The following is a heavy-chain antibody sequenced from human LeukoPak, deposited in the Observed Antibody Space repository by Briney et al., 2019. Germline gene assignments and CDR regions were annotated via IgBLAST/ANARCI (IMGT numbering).Heavy chain of an antibody. CDR3: SASRPHYGDYYGLDV. CDR1: GFTFSDSA. J-gene: IGHJ6*02. CDR2: ISYDGSHK. V-gene: IGHV3-30*04. Sequence: GGSLKLSCVASGFTFSDSAVHWVRQAPGKGLEWVAVISYDGSHKYSADSVKGRFTISRDNSKNTLYLQMNSLRTEDTAVYFCSASRPHYGDYYGLDVWGHGTTVTVSS. D-gene: IGHD4/OR15-4a*01.